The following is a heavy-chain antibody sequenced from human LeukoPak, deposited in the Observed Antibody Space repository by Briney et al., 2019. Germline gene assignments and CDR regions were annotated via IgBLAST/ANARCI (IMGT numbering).Heavy chain of an antibody. CDR3: AKERLVDSSVWYCFDY. V-gene: IGHV3-23*01. Sequence: GGSLRLTCTVSGFTFSSSTMSWVRQAPGKGLEWVSAISGSGGSTYYADSVKGRFTISRDNSKNTLYLQMNSLRAEDTAVYYCAKERLVDSSVWYCFDYWGQGTLATVSS. D-gene: IGHD6-19*01. CDR1: GFTFSSST. J-gene: IGHJ4*02. CDR2: ISGSGGST.